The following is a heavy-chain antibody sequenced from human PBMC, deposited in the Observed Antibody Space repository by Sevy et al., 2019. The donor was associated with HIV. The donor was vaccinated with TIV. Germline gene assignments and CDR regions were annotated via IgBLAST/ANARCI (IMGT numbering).Heavy chain of an antibody. CDR3: ARDWECTGGVCYFMDV. D-gene: IGHD2-8*02. Sequence: GGSLRPSCAASGFSFSIYWMSWVRQAPGKGLEWVANIKQDGSEKYYVDSVKGRFTISRDNAKNSLYLQMNSLRAEDTAVYYCARDWECTGGVCYFMDVWGQGTTVTVSS. J-gene: IGHJ6*02. CDR1: GFSFSIYW. CDR2: IKQDGSEK. V-gene: IGHV3-7*03.